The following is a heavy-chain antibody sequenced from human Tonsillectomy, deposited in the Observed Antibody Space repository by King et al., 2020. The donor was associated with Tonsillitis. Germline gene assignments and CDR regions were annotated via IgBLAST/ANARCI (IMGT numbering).Heavy chain of an antibody. CDR1: GDSISSYY. CDR3: ARHWGSTAAGNWFDP. D-gene: IGHD6-13*01. Sequence: VQLQESGPGLVKPSETLSLTCSVSGDSISSYYWSWIRQPPGKGLEWIGYIYYNGSTNYNPSLKSRVTISVDTSKNQFSLKLSSVTAADTAVYYCARHWGSTAAGNWFDPWGQGTLVTVSS. J-gene: IGHJ5*02. V-gene: IGHV4-59*08. CDR2: IYYNGST.